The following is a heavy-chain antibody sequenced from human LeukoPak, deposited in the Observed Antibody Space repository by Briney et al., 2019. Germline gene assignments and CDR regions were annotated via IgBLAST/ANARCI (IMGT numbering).Heavy chain of an antibody. CDR1: GGTFSSYA. CDR2: IIPIFGTA. Sequence: SVKVSCKASGGTFSSYAISWVRQAPGQGLEWMGGIIPIFGTANYAQKFQGRVTITADESTSIAYMELSSLRSEDTAVYYRALRSGYDILTLDYWGQGTLVTVSS. D-gene: IGHD3-9*01. CDR3: ALRSGYDILTLDY. J-gene: IGHJ4*02. V-gene: IGHV1-69*01.